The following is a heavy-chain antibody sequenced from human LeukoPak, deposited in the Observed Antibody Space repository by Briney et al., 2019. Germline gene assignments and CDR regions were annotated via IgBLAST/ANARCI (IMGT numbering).Heavy chain of an antibody. CDR2: IYYGGSS. CDR3: ARAWGSYRLSRFDY. J-gene: IGHJ4*02. D-gene: IGHD3-16*02. Sequence: PSETLSLTCTVSSGSIRGYYWNWIRQPPGKGLEWLGDIYYGGSSKYNPSLKSRVTISVDTSKNQFSLKLSSVTAADTAVYYCARAWGSYRLSRFDYWGQETLVTVSS. CDR1: SGSIRGYY. V-gene: IGHV4-59*12.